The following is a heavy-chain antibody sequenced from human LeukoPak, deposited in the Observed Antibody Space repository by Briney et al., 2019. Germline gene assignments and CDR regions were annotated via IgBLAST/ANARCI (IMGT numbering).Heavy chain of an antibody. CDR3: ARDWGRVTSLQRSGEDI. V-gene: IGHV3-48*01. CDR2: ISSSSSTI. Sequence: GGSLRLSCAASGFTFSSYSMNWVRQAPGKGLEWVSYISSSSSTIYYADSVKGRFTISRDNAKNSLYLQMNSLRAEDTAVYYCARDWGRVTSLQRSGEDIWGQGTMVTVSS. D-gene: IGHD1-1*01. J-gene: IGHJ3*02. CDR1: GFTFSSYS.